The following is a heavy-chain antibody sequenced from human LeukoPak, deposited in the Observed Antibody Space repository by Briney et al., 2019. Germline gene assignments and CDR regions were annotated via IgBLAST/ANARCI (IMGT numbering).Heavy chain of an antibody. CDR3: ARHVVYHPTYYDWGHYSDY. Sequence: SETLSLTCTVSGGSISSYYWSWIRQPAGKGLEWIGRIYTSGSTYYNPSLKSRVTISVDTSKNQFSLKLSSVTAADTAVYYCARHVVYHPTYYDWGHYSDYWGQGTLVTVSS. CDR1: GGSISSYY. J-gene: IGHJ4*02. V-gene: IGHV4-4*07. CDR2: IYTSGST. D-gene: IGHD3-3*01.